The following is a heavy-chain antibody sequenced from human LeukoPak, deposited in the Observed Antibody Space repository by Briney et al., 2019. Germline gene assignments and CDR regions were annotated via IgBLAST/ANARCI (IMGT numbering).Heavy chain of an antibody. Sequence: GGSLRLSCAASGFSFSTTDMSWVRQAPGKGLEWVSYISSSGSTIYYADSVKGRFTISRDNAKNSLYLQMNSLRAEDTAVYYCARDGSSKGATAAAGHFYYYYMDVWGKGTTVTVSS. CDR3: ARDGSSKGATAAAGHFYYYYMDV. D-gene: IGHD6-13*01. CDR2: ISSSGSTI. V-gene: IGHV3-11*04. CDR1: GFSFSTTD. J-gene: IGHJ6*03.